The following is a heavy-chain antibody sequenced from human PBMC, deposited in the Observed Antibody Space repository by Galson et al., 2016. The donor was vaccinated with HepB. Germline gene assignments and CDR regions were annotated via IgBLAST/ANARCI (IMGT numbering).Heavy chain of an antibody. D-gene: IGHD1-7*01. J-gene: IGHJ4*02. CDR3: VREMNYSFDH. Sequence: SLRLSCAASGFSFSSYWVSWVRQTPGKGLEWVAGIKQDGSDQHYVDSLRGRFTISRDNAKNSLYLPMNSLRSEDTGVYYCVREMNYSFDHWGQGTLVTISS. CDR2: IKQDGSDQ. CDR1: GFSFSSYW. V-gene: IGHV3-7*01.